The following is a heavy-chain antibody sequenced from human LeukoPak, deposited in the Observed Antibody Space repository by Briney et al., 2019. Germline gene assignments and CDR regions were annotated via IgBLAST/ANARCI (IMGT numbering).Heavy chain of an antibody. J-gene: IGHJ5*02. CDR2: IIPIFGTA. Sequence: SVKVSCKASGGTVSSYAISWVRQAPGQGLEWMGGIIPIFGTANYAQKFQGRVTITADESTSTAYMELSSLRSEDTAVYYCARDGLSATVSSYNWFDPWGQATLVTVSS. D-gene: IGHD4-11*01. CDR1: GGTVSSYA. CDR3: ARDGLSATVSSYNWFDP. V-gene: IGHV1-69*01.